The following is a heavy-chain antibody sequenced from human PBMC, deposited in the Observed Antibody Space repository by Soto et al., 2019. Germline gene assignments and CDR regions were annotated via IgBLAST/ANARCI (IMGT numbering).Heavy chain of an antibody. J-gene: IGHJ6*02. Sequence: GGSLRLSCAASGFTFSYFYMSGVRQAPGKGLEWVAYISGTDPYMKYADAVRGRFTISRANAKNSVYLQMNSLRDDDTAVYYCARGSSVRGMNVWGQGTTVTVSS. CDR2: ISGTDPYM. D-gene: IGHD6-13*01. CDR1: GFTFSYFY. V-gene: IGHV3-11*06. CDR3: ARGSSVRGMNV.